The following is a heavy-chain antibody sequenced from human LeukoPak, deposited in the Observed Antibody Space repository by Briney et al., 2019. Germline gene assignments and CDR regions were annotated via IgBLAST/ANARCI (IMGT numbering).Heavy chain of an antibody. V-gene: IGHV3-48*03. Sequence: GGSLRLSCAASGFNFRSYEMNWVRQAPGKGLEWVSFISSSGSTIYYADSVKGRFTISRDNAKNSLDLRMNSLRAEDTAVYYCARADPYSSSGFDYWGQGTLVTVSP. D-gene: IGHD6-13*01. CDR1: GFNFRSYE. CDR3: ARADPYSSSGFDY. J-gene: IGHJ4*02. CDR2: ISSSGSTI.